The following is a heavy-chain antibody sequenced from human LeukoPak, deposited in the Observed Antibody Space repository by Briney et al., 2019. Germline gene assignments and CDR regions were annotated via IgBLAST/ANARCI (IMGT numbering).Heavy chain of an antibody. J-gene: IGHJ4*02. CDR2: ISGYNGNT. CDR1: GYTFTTYG. Sequence: GASVKVSCKASGYTFTTYGISWVRQAPRHGLEWMGWISGYNGNTNYAQKLQGRVTMTTDTSTSTAYMELRSLRSDDTAVYYCARGPTARYYYDRSGYYRGAFDYWGQGTLVTVSS. V-gene: IGHV1-18*01. CDR3: ARGPTARYYYDRSGYYRGAFDY. D-gene: IGHD3-22*01.